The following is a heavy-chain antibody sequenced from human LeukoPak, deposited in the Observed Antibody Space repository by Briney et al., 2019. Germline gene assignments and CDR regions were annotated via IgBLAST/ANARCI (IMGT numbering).Heavy chain of an antibody. Sequence: GASLKVSCKASGYTFTNYYIHWVRQAPGQGLEWMGWINPNSGVTNYAQKFQGRVTLTRDTPINTAYMEVSGLTFDDTAVYYCARAHMTTVTLSDYWGQGTLVTVAS. J-gene: IGHJ4*02. CDR2: INPNSGVT. CDR1: GYTFTNYY. D-gene: IGHD4-11*01. V-gene: IGHV1-2*02. CDR3: ARAHMTTVTLSDY.